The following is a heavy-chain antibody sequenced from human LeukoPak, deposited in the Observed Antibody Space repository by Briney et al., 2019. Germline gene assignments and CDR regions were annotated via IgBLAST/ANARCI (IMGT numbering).Heavy chain of an antibody. V-gene: IGHV3-23*01. CDR2: ISPSGGGT. CDR1: GFTFNNYA. J-gene: IGHJ4*02. CDR3: AKGYNGDYLKPDY. D-gene: IGHD2-21*01. Sequence: PGGSLRLSCAASGFTFNNYAMNWVRQAPGEGLEWVSAISPSGGGTYYATSVKGRLTISRDNSKNTLYLEMNSLGADDTAVYYCAKGYNGDYLKPDYWGQGTLVTVSS.